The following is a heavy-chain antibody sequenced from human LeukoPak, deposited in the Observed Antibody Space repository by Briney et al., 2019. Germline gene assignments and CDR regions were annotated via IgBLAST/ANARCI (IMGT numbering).Heavy chain of an antibody. CDR3: ARHDRGYYYGSGSYYIFYYGMGV. CDR2: IYPGDSDT. CDR1: GYSFTSYW. V-gene: IGHV5-51*01. J-gene: IGHJ6*02. D-gene: IGHD3-10*01. Sequence: ESLKISCKGSGYSFTSYWIGWVRQMPGKGLEWMGIIYPGDSDTRYSPSFQGQVTISADKSISTAYLQWSSLKASDTAMYYCARHDRGYYYGSGSYYIFYYGMGVWGQGTTVTVSS.